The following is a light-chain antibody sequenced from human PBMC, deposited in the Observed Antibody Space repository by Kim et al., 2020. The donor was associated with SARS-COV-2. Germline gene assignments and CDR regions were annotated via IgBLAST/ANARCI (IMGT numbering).Light chain of an antibody. CDR2: GAS. Sequence: PGQRATPSCRASQSVSSNLAWYQQKPGQAPRLLIYGASTRATGIPARFSGSGSGTEFTLTISSLQSEDFAVYYCQQYNNWPPWTFGQGTKVDIK. CDR3: QQYNNWPPWT. V-gene: IGKV3-15*01. J-gene: IGKJ1*01. CDR1: QSVSSN.